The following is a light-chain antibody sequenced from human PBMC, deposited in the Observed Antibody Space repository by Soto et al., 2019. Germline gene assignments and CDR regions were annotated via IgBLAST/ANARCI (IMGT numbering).Light chain of an antibody. Sequence: QSVLTQPPSVSGAPGQRVTISCTGSSSNIGAGHDVHWYQQLPGTAPKLLIYGNGNRPSGVPDRFSGSKSGNSASLTISGLRPEDEADYYCCSYAGSYILGVFGGGTKLTVL. CDR2: GNG. CDR1: SSNIGAGHD. CDR3: CSYAGSYILGV. J-gene: IGLJ2*01. V-gene: IGLV1-40*01.